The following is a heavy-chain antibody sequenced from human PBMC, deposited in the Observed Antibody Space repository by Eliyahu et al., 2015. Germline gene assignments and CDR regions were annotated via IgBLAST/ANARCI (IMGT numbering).Heavy chain of an antibody. Sequence: QVQLVQSGTEVKKPGASVKXSCRVSXYTFPXYGXSWGXQAPGQGLEWMGWMNXSTGNTNNALSHQDRVTLTRDTSTTTAYMELRSLRSDDTATYYCARVSTAPGVHDVDSWGQGTLVTVSA. J-gene: IGHJ4*02. CDR2: MNXSTGNT. V-gene: IGHV1-18*04. CDR3: ARVSTAPGVHDVDS. D-gene: IGHD5/OR15-5a*01. CDR1: XYTFPXYG.